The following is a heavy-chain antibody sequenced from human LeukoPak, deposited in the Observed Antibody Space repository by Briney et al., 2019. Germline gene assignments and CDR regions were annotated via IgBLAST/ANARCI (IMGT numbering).Heavy chain of an antibody. CDR1: GFTFSSYS. D-gene: IGHD6-6*01. Sequence: HPGGSLRLSCAASGFTFSSYSMNWVRQAPGKVLEWVSSISSSSSYIYYADSVKGRFTISRDNAKNSLYLQMNSLRAEDTAVYYCARVVPYSSSYFDYWGQGTLVTVSS. V-gene: IGHV3-21*01. J-gene: IGHJ4*02. CDR3: ARVVPYSSSYFDY. CDR2: ISSSSSYI.